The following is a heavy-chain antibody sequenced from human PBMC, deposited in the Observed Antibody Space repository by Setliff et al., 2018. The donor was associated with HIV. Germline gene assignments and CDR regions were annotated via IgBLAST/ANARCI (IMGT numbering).Heavy chain of an antibody. V-gene: IGHV1-8*03. J-gene: IGHJ6*03. CDR1: GYSFTNYD. CDR2: MNPKSGKT. CDR3: ARGFYDFFYNYYMDV. Sequence: ASVKVSCKASGYSFTNYDINWVRQATGQGLEWMGWMNPKSGKTGYAQKFQGRVTITRNTSISTVYMELDSLRSDDAAVYYCARGFYDFFYNYYMDVWGKGTTVTVSS. D-gene: IGHD3-3*01.